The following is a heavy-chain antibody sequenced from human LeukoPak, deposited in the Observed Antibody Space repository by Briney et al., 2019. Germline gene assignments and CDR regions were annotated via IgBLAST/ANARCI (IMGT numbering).Heavy chain of an antibody. D-gene: IGHD4-17*01. J-gene: IGHJ6*02. Sequence: ASVKVSCKASGYTFTSYDINWVRQAPGQGLECMGWMNPNSGNTGYAQKFQGRVTMTRNTSISTAYMELSSLRSEDTAVYYCARGSTVTKHYYSYGMDVWGQGTTVTVSS. V-gene: IGHV1-8*01. CDR3: ARGSTVTKHYYSYGMDV. CDR1: GYTFTSYD. CDR2: MNPNSGNT.